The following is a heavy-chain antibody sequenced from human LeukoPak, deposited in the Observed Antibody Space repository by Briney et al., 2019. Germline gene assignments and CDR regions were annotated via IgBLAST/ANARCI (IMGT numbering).Heavy chain of an antibody. CDR3: ASEITMVRGVIIDDD. CDR1: GGTFSSYA. Sequence: SVKVSCKASGGTFSSYAISWVRQAPGQGLEWMGRIIPILVIANYAQKFQGRVTITADKSTSTAYIELSSLRSEDTAVYYCASEITMVRGVIIDDDWGQGTLVTVSS. J-gene: IGHJ4*02. V-gene: IGHV1-69*04. CDR2: IIPILVIA. D-gene: IGHD3-10*01.